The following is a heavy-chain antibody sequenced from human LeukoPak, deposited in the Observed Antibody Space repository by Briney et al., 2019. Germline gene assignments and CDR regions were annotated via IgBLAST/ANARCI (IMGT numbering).Heavy chain of an antibody. D-gene: IGHD1-26*01. CDR1: GFTFSNYA. Sequence: GGSLRLSCAASGFTFSNYAMTWVRQAPGKGLEWVSGISGSGGTTYYADSVKGRFTISRDNSKNTLYLQMNSLRAEDTAVYYCAKYSRSYGMDVWGQGTTVTVSS. V-gene: IGHV3-23*01. CDR2: ISGSGGTT. CDR3: AKYSRSYGMDV. J-gene: IGHJ6*02.